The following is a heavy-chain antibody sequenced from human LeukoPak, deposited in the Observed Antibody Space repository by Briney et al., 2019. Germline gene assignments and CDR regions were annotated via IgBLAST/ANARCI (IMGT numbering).Heavy chain of an antibody. Sequence: GGSLRLSCAASGFTFSSYEMNWVRQAPGKGLEWVSYISSSGSTIYYADSVEGRFTISRDNAKNSLYLQMNSLRAEDTALYYCARVGDMITFGGVIVPPPDYWGQGTLVTVSS. J-gene: IGHJ4*02. CDR1: GFTFSSYE. CDR3: ARVGDMITFGGVIVPPPDY. V-gene: IGHV3-48*03. CDR2: ISSSGSTI. D-gene: IGHD3-16*02.